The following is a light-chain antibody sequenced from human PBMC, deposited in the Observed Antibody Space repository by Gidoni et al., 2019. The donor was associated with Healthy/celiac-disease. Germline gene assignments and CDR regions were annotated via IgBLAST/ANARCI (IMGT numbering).Light chain of an antibody. J-gene: IGKJ2*01. Sequence: EIVLTQSPGTLSLSPGESATLSCRASQSVSSNYLAWYQQKPGQAPRLLIFEASSRATGIPDRFSGSGSGTDFTLTISRLEPEDFAVYYCQQYGSTPFTFGQGTKLEIK. V-gene: IGKV3-20*01. CDR2: EAS. CDR1: QSVSSNY. CDR3: QQYGSTPFT.